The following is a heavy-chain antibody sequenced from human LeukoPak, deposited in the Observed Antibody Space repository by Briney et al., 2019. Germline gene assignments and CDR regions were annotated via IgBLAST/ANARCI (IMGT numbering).Heavy chain of an antibody. CDR1: GDIVSSNSAA. CDR2: TYYRSQWYN. CDR3: ARSGSGFYDK. Sequence: SQTLSLTCAISGDIVSSNSAAWNWIRQSPSRALERLGRTYYRSQWYNDYLLSVKSRISINPDTSKNQFSLQLKSVTPEDTAVYYCARSGSGFYDKWGQGTLVTVSS. J-gene: IGHJ4*02. V-gene: IGHV6-1*01. D-gene: IGHD3-10*01.